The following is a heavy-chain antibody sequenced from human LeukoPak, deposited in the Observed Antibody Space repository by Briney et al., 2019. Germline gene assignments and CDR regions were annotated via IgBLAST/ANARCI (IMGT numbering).Heavy chain of an antibody. J-gene: IGHJ3*02. Sequence: ASVKVSCKASGCTFTSYYMHWVRQAPGQGLEWMGIINPSGGSTSYAQKFQGRVTMTRDTSTSTVYMELSSLRSEDTAVYYCARARPWYYYDSSGYPTHAFDIWGQGTMVTVSS. CDR2: INPSGGST. V-gene: IGHV1-46*01. CDR1: GCTFTSYY. CDR3: ARARPWYYYDSSGYPTHAFDI. D-gene: IGHD3-22*01.